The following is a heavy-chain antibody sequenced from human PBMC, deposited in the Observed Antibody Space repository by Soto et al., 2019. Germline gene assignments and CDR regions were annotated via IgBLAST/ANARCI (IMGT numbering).Heavy chain of an antibody. D-gene: IGHD3-22*01. CDR3: ARYYFDSSGYSNWFDP. J-gene: IGHJ5*02. CDR2: IHYSGRT. CDR1: GGSITSGAYY. Sequence: PSETLSLTCAVSGGSITSGAYYWTWIRQHPGKGLEWIAYIHYSGRTYYNPSLKSRVTISVDTSNKQFSLKLSSVTAADTAVYYCARYYFDSSGYSNWFDPWGQGTLVTVSS. V-gene: IGHV4-31*11.